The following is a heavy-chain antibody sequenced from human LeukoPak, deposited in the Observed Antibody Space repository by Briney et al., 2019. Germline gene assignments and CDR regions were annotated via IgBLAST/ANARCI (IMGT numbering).Heavy chain of an antibody. V-gene: IGHV4-39*07. CDR3: ARSPHLWYFDL. J-gene: IGHJ2*01. CDR1: GGSINRSNYY. Sequence: PSETLSLTCTVSGGSINRSNYYWGWIRQPPGKGLEWIGSIYYSGSTDYNPSLNSRVTISVDTSRNQFSLKLNSVTAADTAVYYCARSPHLWYFDLWGRGTLVTVSS. CDR2: IYYSGST.